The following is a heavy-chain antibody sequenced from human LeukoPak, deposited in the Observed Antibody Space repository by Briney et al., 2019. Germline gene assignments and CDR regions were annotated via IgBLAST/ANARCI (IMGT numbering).Heavy chain of an antibody. CDR2: ISSGSTYI. V-gene: IGHV3-21*01. CDR1: GFTFSTYS. CDR3: ARDYGRRLDY. Sequence: PGGSLRLSCAASGFTFSTYSMNWVRQAPGKGLEWVSSISSGSTYIYYADSVKGRFTISRDNAKNTLYLQMNSLRAEDTAVYYCARDYGRRLDYWGQGTLVTVSS. D-gene: IGHD1-14*01. J-gene: IGHJ4*02.